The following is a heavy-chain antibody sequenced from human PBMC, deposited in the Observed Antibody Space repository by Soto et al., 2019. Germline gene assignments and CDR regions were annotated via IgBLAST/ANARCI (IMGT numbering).Heavy chain of an antibody. CDR2: IYYIGTT. CDR3: ARGSTYFGFLT. D-gene: IGHD3-10*01. V-gene: IGHV4-59*08. J-gene: IGHJ5*02. CDR1: GGSIRDYF. Sequence: PSETLSLTCTVSGGSIRDYFWTWIRQPPGKGLEWIGYIYYIGTTFNNPSLESRVNISVDTSKNQFSLRLTSVTAADTAVYYCARGSTYFGFLTWGQGTLVTVSS.